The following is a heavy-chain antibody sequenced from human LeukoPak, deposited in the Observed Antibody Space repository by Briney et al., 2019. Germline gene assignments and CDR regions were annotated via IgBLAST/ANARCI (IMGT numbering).Heavy chain of an antibody. V-gene: IGHV3-48*04. CDR1: GFAFSSYS. D-gene: IGHD3-22*01. CDR2: ISSSSNAI. CDR3: VKDSGYYDTSGKGWFDF. Sequence: GGSLRLSCAASGFAFSSYSVNWVRQAPGKGLEWVSYISSSSNAIYYADSVKGRFTISRDNAKNSLSLQMNGLRAEDTAVYYCVKDSGYYDTSGKGWFDFWGQGSLVTVSS. J-gene: IGHJ5*01.